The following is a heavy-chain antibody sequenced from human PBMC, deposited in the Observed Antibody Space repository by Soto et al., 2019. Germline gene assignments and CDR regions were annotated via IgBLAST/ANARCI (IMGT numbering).Heavy chain of an antibody. D-gene: IGHD6-6*01. CDR1: GYTFTSYY. CDR2: INPSGGST. V-gene: IGHV1-46*01. CDR3: VRDPVEYSSSSGLYYYGMDV. Sequence: GASVKVSCKASGYTFTSYYMHWVRQAPGQGLEWMGIINPSGGSTSYAQKFQGRVTMTRDTSTSTVYMELSSLRSEDTAVYYCVRDPVEYSSSSGLYYYGMDVWGQGTTVTVSS. J-gene: IGHJ6*02.